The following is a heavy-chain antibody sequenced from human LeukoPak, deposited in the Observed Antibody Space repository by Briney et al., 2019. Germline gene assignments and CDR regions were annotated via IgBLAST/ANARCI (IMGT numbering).Heavy chain of an antibody. CDR2: ISSSGSTI. Sequence: GRSLRLSCAASGFTFSSYEMNWVRQAPGKGLEWVSYISSSGSTIYYADSVKGRFTISRDNAKNSLYLQMNSLRAEDTAVYYCAREYYYDSSGYTNYYYGMDVWGQGTTVTVSS. D-gene: IGHD3-22*01. V-gene: IGHV3-48*03. CDR3: AREYYYDSSGYTNYYYGMDV. CDR1: GFTFSSYE. J-gene: IGHJ6*02.